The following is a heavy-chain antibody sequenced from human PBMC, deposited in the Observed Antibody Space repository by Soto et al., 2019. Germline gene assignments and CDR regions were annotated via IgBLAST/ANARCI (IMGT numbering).Heavy chain of an antibody. Sequence: EVQLVESGGGLVQPGGSLRLSCAASGFTVSSNYMTWVRQAPGKGLEWGSVIYSGGATYYADSLKGRFTISRDNSKNTLYLQMNSLRAEDTDVYYCARAPLYGGNSVWGQGTVVTVSS. V-gene: IGHV3-66*01. CDR3: ARAPLYGGNSV. CDR2: IYSGGAT. CDR1: GFTVSSNY. D-gene: IGHD4-17*01. J-gene: IGHJ4*02.